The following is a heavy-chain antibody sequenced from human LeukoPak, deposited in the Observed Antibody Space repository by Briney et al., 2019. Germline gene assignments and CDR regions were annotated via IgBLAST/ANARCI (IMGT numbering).Heavy chain of an antibody. D-gene: IGHD3-9*01. J-gene: IGHJ2*01. CDR1: GFTFSSYA. CDR3: AKDPDDILTGYFYWYFDL. V-gene: IGHV3-23*01. Sequence: GGSLRLSCAASGFTFSSYAMSWVRQAPGKGLEWVSAIRGSGGSTYYADSVKGRFTISRDNSKNTLYLQMNSLRAEDTAVYYCAKDPDDILTGYFYWYFDLWGRGTLVTVSS. CDR2: IRGSGGST.